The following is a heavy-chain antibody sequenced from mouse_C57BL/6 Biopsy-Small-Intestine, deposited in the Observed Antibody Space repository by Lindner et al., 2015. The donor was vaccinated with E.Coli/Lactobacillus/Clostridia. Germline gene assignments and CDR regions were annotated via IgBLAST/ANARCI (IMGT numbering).Heavy chain of an antibody. Sequence: VQLQESGAELVRPGSSVKMSCETSGYTFTTYDINWVWQRPGQGLEWIGYIYIGNGYTEYNEKFKGKATLTSDTSSSTAYMQLSSLTSEDSAIYFCARRGGYVGTPLFAYWGQGTLVTVSA. CDR2: IYIGNGYT. J-gene: IGHJ3*01. CDR1: GYTFTTYD. V-gene: IGHV1-58*01. D-gene: IGHD2-2*01. CDR3: ARRGGYVGTPLFAY.